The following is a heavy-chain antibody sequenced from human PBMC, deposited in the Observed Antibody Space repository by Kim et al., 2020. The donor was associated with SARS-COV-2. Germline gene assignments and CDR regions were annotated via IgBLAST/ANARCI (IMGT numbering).Heavy chain of an antibody. J-gene: IGHJ4*02. CDR3: ARGTLPPYWTEYYFDY. V-gene: IGHV3-13*01. CDR1: GFTFSSYD. Sequence: GGSLRLSCAASGFTFSSYDMHWVRQATGKGLEWVSAIGTACDTYYPGSVKGRFTISRENAKNSLYLQMNSLRAGDTAVYYCARGTLPPYWTEYYFDYWGQGTLVTVSS. CDR2: IGTACDT. D-gene: IGHD2-8*02.